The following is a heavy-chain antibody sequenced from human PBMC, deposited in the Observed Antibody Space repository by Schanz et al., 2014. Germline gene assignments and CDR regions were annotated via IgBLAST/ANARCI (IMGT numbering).Heavy chain of an antibody. J-gene: IGHJ4*02. CDR1: GFTLSNSD. Sequence: EVQLVESGGGLVQPGGSLRLSCAASGFTLSNSDMHWVRQGTGKGLEWVSTIGYLGDTYYPDSVRGRFTISRDRFQNTLYLRMSSLRAEDTALYYCAIIGVMVAVAGTRADYWGQGTLVTVSS. D-gene: IGHD6-19*01. CDR3: AIIGVMVAVAGTRADY. CDR2: IGYLGDT. V-gene: IGHV3-13*01.